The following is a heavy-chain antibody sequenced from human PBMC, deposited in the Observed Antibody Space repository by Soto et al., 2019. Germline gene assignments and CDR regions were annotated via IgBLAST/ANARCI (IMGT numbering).Heavy chain of an antibody. CDR3: ARDSHYDILTGYSRNAFDM. Sequence: SXSVKVSCKTSGYSFSGHYLHWVRQAPVQGLDWMGWINPNSGGTIYSQKFQGRVTMTRDTSISTAYMVLTSLRSDDTAVYYCARDSHYDILTGYSRNAFDMWGRGTVVTVSS. D-gene: IGHD3-9*01. J-gene: IGHJ3*02. V-gene: IGHV1-2*02. CDR2: INPNSGGT. CDR1: GYSFSGHY.